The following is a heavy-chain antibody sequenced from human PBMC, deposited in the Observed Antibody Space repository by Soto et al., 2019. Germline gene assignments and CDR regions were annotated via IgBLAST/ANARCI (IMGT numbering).Heavy chain of an antibody. Sequence: GEPLKISFKGFGYSFTDYCIGWVRQMPGKNLEWMGIIYPRDSDTTYSPSFQGQVTISVDKSISTAYLKRSSIKASDTAMYYCARHRIDFRDAFDFWGPGTMVTVSS. J-gene: IGHJ3*01. CDR1: GYSFTDYC. V-gene: IGHV5-51*01. CDR3: ARHRIDFRDAFDF. CDR2: IYPRDSDT. D-gene: IGHD2-15*01.